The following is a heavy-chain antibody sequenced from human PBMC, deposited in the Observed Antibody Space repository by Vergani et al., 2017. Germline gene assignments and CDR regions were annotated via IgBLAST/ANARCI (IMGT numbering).Heavy chain of an antibody. D-gene: IGHD3-22*01. J-gene: IGHJ4*02. CDR2: IKQDGSEK. CDR1: GFTFSIYW. V-gene: IGHV3-7*01. CDR3: ARGSFRWLHDY. Sequence: EVQLVESGGGLVQPGGSLRLSCAASGFTFSIYWMSWVRQAPGKGLEWVANIKQDGSEKYYVDSVKGRFTVSRHNAKNSLYLQMNSLRAEDTTVYYCARGSFRWLHDYWGQGTLVTVSS.